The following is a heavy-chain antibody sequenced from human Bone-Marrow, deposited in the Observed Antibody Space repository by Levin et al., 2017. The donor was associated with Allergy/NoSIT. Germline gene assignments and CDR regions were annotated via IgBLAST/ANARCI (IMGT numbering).Heavy chain of an antibody. CDR2: IDYSGRT. CDR1: GDSISTYY. CDR3: AKFYTSGWYWLDP. J-gene: IGHJ5*02. D-gene: IGHD6-19*01. V-gene: IGHV4-59*03. Sequence: SETLSLICTVSGDSISTYYWSWIRQSPGKGLEWIGYIDYSGRTNSNPSLKSRVTMSADTSKNQFSLKLISVTAADTALYYCAKFYTSGWYWLDPWGQGTLVTVSS.